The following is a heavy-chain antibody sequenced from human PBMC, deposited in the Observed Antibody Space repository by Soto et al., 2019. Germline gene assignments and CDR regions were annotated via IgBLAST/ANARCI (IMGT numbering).Heavy chain of an antibody. V-gene: IGHV4-39*01. D-gene: IGHD3-22*01. CDR2: IYYSGST. CDR3: AKSDSKWLLPQRYYYYYGMDV. Sequence: SETLSLTCTVSGGSISSSSYYWGWTRQPPGKGLEWIGSIYYSGSTYYNPSLKSRVTISVDTSKNQFSLKLSSVTAADTAVYYCAKSDSKWLLPQRYYYYYGMDVWGQGTTVTVSS. CDR1: GGSISSSSYY. J-gene: IGHJ6*02.